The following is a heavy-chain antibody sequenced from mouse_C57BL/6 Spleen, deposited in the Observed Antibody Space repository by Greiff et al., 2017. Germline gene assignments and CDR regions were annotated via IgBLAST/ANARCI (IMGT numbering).Heavy chain of an antibody. CDR2: IDPSDSYT. D-gene: IGHD4-1*01. V-gene: IGHV1-69*01. CDR3: ARGELAWFAY. Sequence: QVQLQQPGAELVMPGASVKLSCKASGYTFTSYWMHWVKQRPGQGLEWIGEIDPSDSYTNYNQKFKGKSTLTVDKSSSTAYMQLSSLTSEGSAVYDGARGELAWFAYWGQGTLVTVSA. CDR1: GYTFTSYW. J-gene: IGHJ3*01.